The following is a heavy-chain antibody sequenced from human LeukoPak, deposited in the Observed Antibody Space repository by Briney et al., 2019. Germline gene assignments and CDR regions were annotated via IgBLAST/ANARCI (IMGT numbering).Heavy chain of an antibody. CDR1: GHSFGIYG. Sequence: ASVKVSCKASGHSFGIYGFSWVRQAPGQGLEWMGRISAHNGNTNYAQKFQGRVTMTTDSSTTTAYMELRSLSSDDTAVYYCAREVVNYHGSGSFSPRQDYYGMDVWGQGTTVIVSS. CDR3: AREVVNYHGSGSFSPRQDYYGMDV. V-gene: IGHV1-18*01. J-gene: IGHJ6*02. CDR2: ISAHNGNT. D-gene: IGHD3-10*01.